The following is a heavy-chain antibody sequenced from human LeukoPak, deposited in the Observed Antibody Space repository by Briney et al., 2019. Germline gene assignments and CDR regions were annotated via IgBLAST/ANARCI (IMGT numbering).Heavy chain of an antibody. V-gene: IGHV4-39*01. CDR1: GGSISSSSYY. CDR2: IYYSGNT. D-gene: IGHD6-13*01. CDR3: ARLPSSSWLNWFDP. J-gene: IGHJ5*02. Sequence: SETLSLTCTVSGGSISSSSYYWGWIRQPPGKGLEWRGSIYYSGNTYYNPSLKSRVTVSVDTSKNQFSLKLNSVTAADTAVYYCARLPSSSWLNWFDPWGQGTLVTVSS.